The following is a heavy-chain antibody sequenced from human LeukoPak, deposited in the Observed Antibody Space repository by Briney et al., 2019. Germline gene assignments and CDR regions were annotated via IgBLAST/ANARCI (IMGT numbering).Heavy chain of an antibody. CDR3: ARDPTADDY. V-gene: IGHV3-21*01. J-gene: IGHJ4*02. CDR1: GFTFSNYA. CDR2: ITSVSSYK. Sequence: TGGSLRFSCKASGFTFSNYAMNWVRQAPGKGLEWVSSITSVSSYKYYADSVKGRFTISRDNAKNSLFLQMNSLRAEDTAIYYCARDPTADDYWGQGTLVTVSS. D-gene: IGHD2-2*01.